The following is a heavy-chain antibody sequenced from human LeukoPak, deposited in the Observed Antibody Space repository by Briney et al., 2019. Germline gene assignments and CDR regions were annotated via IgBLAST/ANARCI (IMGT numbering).Heavy chain of an antibody. V-gene: IGHV3-30*02. Sequence: GGSLRLSCAASGFTFSSYGMHWVRQAPGKGLEWVAFIRYDGSNKYYADSVKGRFTISRDNSKNTLYLQMNSLRAEDTAVYYCARNGGVDFWSGYYHFDYWGQGTLVTVSS. J-gene: IGHJ4*02. D-gene: IGHD3-3*01. CDR3: ARNGGVDFWSGYYHFDY. CDR2: IRYDGSNK. CDR1: GFTFSSYG.